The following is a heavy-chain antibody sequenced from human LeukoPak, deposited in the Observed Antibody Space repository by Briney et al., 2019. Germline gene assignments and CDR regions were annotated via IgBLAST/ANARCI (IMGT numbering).Heavy chain of an antibody. CDR3: AKAIFGVVTLGDYFDY. CDR2: IRYDGSNK. CDR1: GFTFSSYG. J-gene: IGHJ4*02. Sequence: GGSLRLSCAASGFTFSSYGMHWVRQAPGKGLEWVAFIRYDGSNKYYADSVKGRFTISRDNSKNTLYLQMNSLRAEDTAVYYCAKAIFGVVTLGDYFDYWGQGTLVTVSS. D-gene: IGHD3-3*01. V-gene: IGHV3-30*02.